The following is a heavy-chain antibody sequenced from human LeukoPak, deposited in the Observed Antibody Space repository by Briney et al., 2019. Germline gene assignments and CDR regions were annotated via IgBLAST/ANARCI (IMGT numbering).Heavy chain of an antibody. V-gene: IGHV3-7*03. CDR3: ARDIAPPAAVGDHP. CDR2: IKQDGSGK. Sequence: GGSLRLSCAASGFTFSSYWMSWVRQAPGKGLEWVANIKQDGSGKYYVDSVKGRFTISRDNAKNSLYLQMNSLRAEDTAVYYCARDIAPPAAVGDHPWGQGTLVTVSS. CDR1: GFTFSSYW. J-gene: IGHJ5*02. D-gene: IGHD6-19*01.